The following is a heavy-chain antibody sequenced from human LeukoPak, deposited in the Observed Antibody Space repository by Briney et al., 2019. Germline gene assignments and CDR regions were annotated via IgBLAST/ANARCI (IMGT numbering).Heavy chain of an antibody. J-gene: IGHJ5*02. CDR1: GYTFTSYA. V-gene: IGHV7-4-1*02. Sequence: ASVKVSCKASGYTFTSYAMNWVRQAPGQGLEWMGWINTNTGNPPYAQGFTGRFVFSLDTSVSTACLQISSLKSEDTAVYYCARAERWVRWKGYNWFDPWGQGTLVTVSS. CDR3: ARAERWVRWKGYNWFDP. CDR2: INTNTGNP. D-gene: IGHD4-23*01.